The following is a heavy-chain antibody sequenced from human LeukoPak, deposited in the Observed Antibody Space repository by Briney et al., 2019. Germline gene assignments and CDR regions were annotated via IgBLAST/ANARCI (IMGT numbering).Heavy chain of an antibody. D-gene: IGHD3-10*01. J-gene: IGHJ4*02. CDR2: ISYDGSNK. Sequence: GGSLRLSCAASGFTFSSYAMHWVRQAPGKGLEWVAVISYDGSNKYYADSVKGRFTISRDNSKNTLYLQMNSLRAEDTAVYYCAKGLPRGVIITPFDYWGQGTLVTVSS. CDR3: AKGLPRGVIITPFDY. CDR1: GFTFSSYA. V-gene: IGHV3-30-3*01.